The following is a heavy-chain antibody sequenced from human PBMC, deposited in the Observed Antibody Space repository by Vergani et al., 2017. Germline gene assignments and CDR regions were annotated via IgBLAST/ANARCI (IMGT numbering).Heavy chain of an antibody. CDR3: ARGEWFGELYSYYCYYGMDV. D-gene: IGHD3-10*01. J-gene: IGHJ6*01. CDR1: RGSLSSYY. CDR2: IYYSGIT. Sequence: QVQLQESGPGLVKPSETLSLTCTVSRGSLSSYYWSWIRQPPGKGLEWIGYIYYSGITNYNPPLKRRVTISVDTSKDQFSLKLSSVTAADTAVYYCARGEWFGELYSYYCYYGMDVWGQGTTVTVS. V-gene: IGHV4-59*01.